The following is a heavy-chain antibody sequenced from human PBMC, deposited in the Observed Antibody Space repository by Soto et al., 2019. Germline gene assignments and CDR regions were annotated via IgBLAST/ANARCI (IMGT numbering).Heavy chain of an antibody. J-gene: IGHJ4*02. CDR2: IKSKTDGGTT. Sequence: EVQLVESGGGLVKPGGSLRLSCAASGFTFSNAWMSWVRQAPGKGLEWVGRIKSKTDGGTTDYAAPVKGRFTISRDDSKNTLYLQMNSLKTEDTAVYYCTTHLRITMVRGVSVFDYWGQGTLVTVSS. CDR3: TTHLRITMVRGVSVFDY. V-gene: IGHV3-15*01. CDR1: GFTFSNAW. D-gene: IGHD3-10*01.